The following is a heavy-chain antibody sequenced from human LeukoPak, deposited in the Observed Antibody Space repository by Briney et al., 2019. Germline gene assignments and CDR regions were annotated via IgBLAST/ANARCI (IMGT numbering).Heavy chain of an antibody. J-gene: IGHJ4*02. CDR1: GYTFTSYD. CDR2: MNPNSGNT. CDR3: ATGYSSDFYFFDY. V-gene: IGHV1-8*01. D-gene: IGHD6-19*01. Sequence: ASVKVSCKASGYTFTSYDINWVRQATGQGLEWMGWMNPNSGNTGYAQKFQGRVTMTRNTSISTAYMELSSLRSEDTAVYYCATGYSSDFYFFDYWGQGTLVTVSS.